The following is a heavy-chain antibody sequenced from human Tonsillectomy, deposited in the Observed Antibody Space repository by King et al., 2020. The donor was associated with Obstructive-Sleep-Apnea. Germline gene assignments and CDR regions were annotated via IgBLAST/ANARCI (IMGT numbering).Heavy chain of an antibody. Sequence: VQLQESGPGLVKPSGTLSLTCAVSGDSISSSNWWSWVRQPPGKGLECIGEIYYSGSTNYNPSLKSRVTISVDKSKNQFSLKLSSVTAADTAVYYCARHHDSSGYYNYYWGQGTQVTVSS. J-gene: IGHJ4*02. CDR3: ARHHDSSGYYNYY. CDR2: IYYSGST. D-gene: IGHD3-22*01. V-gene: IGHV4-4*02. CDR1: GDSISSSNW.